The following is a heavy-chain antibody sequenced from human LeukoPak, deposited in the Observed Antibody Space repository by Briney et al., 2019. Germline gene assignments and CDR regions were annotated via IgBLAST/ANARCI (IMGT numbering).Heavy chain of an antibody. D-gene: IGHD6-6*01. V-gene: IGHV4-39*01. Sequence: SETLSLTCTVSGGSISSSSYYWGWIRQPPGKGLEWIGSIYYSGSTYYNPSLKSRVTISVDTSKNQFSLKLSSVTAADTAVYYCARRGRVEYSSSSYAFDIWGQGTMVTVSS. J-gene: IGHJ3*02. CDR3: ARRGRVEYSSSSYAFDI. CDR1: GGSISSSSYY. CDR2: IYYSGST.